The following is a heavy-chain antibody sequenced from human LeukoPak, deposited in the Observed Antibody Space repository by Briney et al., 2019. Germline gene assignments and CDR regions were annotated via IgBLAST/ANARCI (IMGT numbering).Heavy chain of an antibody. Sequence: GGSLRLSCAASGFTFSRYDMNWVRQAPGTGLEWLSVISGSGDRTYYAGSVKGRFTVSRDNSKNTLYLQMNSLRAEDTAVYYCAKDLRPAILTGSPFDYWGQGSLVTVSS. D-gene: IGHD3-9*01. CDR2: ISGSGDRT. V-gene: IGHV3-23*01. CDR1: GFTFSRYD. CDR3: AKDLRPAILTGSPFDY. J-gene: IGHJ4*02.